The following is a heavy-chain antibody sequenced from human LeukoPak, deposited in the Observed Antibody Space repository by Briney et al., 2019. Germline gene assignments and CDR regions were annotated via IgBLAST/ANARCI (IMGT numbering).Heavy chain of an antibody. V-gene: IGHV1-18*01. Sequence: ASVKVSCKASGYTFTSYGISWVRQAPGQGLEWMGWISTYNGNTNYAQKLHGRVTMTTDTSTSTAYMELSRLRSDDTAVYYCARSPHILTGENFDYWGQGTLVTVSS. CDR2: ISTYNGNT. D-gene: IGHD3-9*01. J-gene: IGHJ4*02. CDR1: GYTFTSYG. CDR3: ARSPHILTGENFDY.